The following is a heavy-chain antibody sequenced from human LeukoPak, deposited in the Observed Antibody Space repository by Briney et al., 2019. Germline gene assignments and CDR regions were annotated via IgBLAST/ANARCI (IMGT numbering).Heavy chain of an antibody. J-gene: IGHJ4*02. CDR1: GGSFSGYY. V-gene: IGHV4-34*01. D-gene: IGHD3-10*02. CDR3: ARLVRGVEN. Sequence: SETLSLTCAVYGGSFSGYYWSWIRQPPGKGLEWIGEINHSGSTNYNPSLKSRVTISVDTSKNQFSLKLSSVTAADTAVYYCARLVRGVENWGQGTLVTVSS. CDR2: INHSGST.